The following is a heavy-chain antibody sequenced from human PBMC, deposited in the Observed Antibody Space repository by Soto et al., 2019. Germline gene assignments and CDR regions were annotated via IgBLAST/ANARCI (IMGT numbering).Heavy chain of an antibody. V-gene: IGHV3-9*01. D-gene: IGHD3-9*01. CDR1: GFIFENSG. CDR2: ISWNSGNI. Sequence: EVQLVESGGGLVQPGRSLKLSCAASGFIFENSGMHWVRQAPGKGLEWVSGISWNSGNIGYADSVKGRFSISRDNAKKSLYLQMNSLRPDDTAFEFCLKAGVRELIVEVPVYFDIWGLGTLVTVSA. CDR3: LKAGVRELIVEVPVYFDI. J-gene: IGHJ4*02.